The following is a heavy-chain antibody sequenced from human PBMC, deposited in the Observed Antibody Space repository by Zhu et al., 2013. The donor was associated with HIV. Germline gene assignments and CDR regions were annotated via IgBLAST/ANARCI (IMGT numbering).Heavy chain of an antibody. CDR3: AGRGIAARTPFSVYYYYGMDV. D-gene: IGHD6-6*01. Sequence: QVQLVQSGAEVKKPGASVKVSCKASGYTFTSYDINWVRQATGQGLEWMGWMNPNSGNTGYAQKFQGRVTMTRNTSISTAYMELSSLRSEDTAVYYCAGRGIAARTPFSVYYYYGMDVWGQGTTVTVSS. CDR2: MNPNSGNT. J-gene: IGHJ6*02. V-gene: IGHV1-8*01. CDR1: GYTFTSYD.